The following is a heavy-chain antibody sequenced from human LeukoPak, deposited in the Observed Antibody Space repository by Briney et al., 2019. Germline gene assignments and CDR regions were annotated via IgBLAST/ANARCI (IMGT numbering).Heavy chain of an antibody. V-gene: IGHV3-53*01. D-gene: IGHD6-13*01. CDR2: IYSGGST. CDR3: ARATAAAGMEGAFDI. J-gene: IGHJ3*02. Sequence: LGGSLRLSCAASGFTVSGNYMSWVRRAPGKGLEWVSVIYSGGSTYYADSVKGRFTISRDNSKNTLYLQMNSLRAEDTAVYYCARATAAAGMEGAFDIWGQGTMVTVSS. CDR1: GFTVSGNY.